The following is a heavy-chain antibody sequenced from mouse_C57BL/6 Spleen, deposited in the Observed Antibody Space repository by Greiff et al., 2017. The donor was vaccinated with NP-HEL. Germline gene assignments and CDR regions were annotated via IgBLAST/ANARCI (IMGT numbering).Heavy chain of an antibody. CDR3: ASHEERCSNPYYAMDY. Sequence: QVQLQQSGAELVKPGASVKLSCKASGYTFTEYTIHWVKQRSGQGLEWIGWFYPGSGSIKYNEKFKDKATLTADKSSSTVYMELSRLTSEDSAVYFCASHEERCSNPYYAMDYWGQGTSVTVSS. V-gene: IGHV1-62-2*01. CDR1: GYTFTEYT. CDR2: FYPGSGSI. D-gene: IGHD2-5*01. J-gene: IGHJ4*01.